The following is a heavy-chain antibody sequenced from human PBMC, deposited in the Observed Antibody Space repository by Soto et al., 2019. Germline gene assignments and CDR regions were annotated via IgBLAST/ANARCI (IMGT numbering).Heavy chain of an antibody. J-gene: IGHJ4*02. V-gene: IGHV1-18*01. Sequence: QVQLVQSGAEVKKPGASVKVSCKASGYTFTSYGISWVRQAPGQGLEWMGWISAYNGNTNSAQNRQVRVTRTTYTSTSTAYMERSSLRSDATAVYYCASSPPSWSTSCYGHYWGQGTLVTVSS. D-gene: IGHD2-2*01. CDR2: ISAYNGNT. CDR1: GYTFTSYG. CDR3: ASSPPSWSTSCYGHY.